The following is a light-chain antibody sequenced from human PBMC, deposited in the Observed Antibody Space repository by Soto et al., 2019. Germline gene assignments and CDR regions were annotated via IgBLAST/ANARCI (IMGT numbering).Light chain of an antibody. CDR3: CSYAGSSTSWV. Sequence: QSALTQPASVSGSPGQSITISCTGTSSDAGNYNFVSWYQQHPGKAAKVIIYEDSTRPSGVSNRISGSKSGNTASLTISGLQAEDEADYYCCSYAGSSTSWVFGGGTKVTVL. V-gene: IGLV2-23*01. J-gene: IGLJ3*02. CDR1: SSDAGNYNF. CDR2: EDS.